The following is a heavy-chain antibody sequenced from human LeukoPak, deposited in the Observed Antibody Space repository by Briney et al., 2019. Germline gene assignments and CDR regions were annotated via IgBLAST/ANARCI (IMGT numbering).Heavy chain of an antibody. CDR2: MNPNSGNT. Sequence: GASMKVSCKASGYTFISYDINWVRQVTGQGLEWMGWMNPNSGNTGYAQKFQGRVTITRNTSISTAFMELSSLRSEDTAVYYCARRAVGNSYYYSMDVWGKGTTVTVSS. CDR1: GYTFISYD. CDR3: ARRAVGNSYYYSMDV. J-gene: IGHJ6*03. D-gene: IGHD6-19*01. V-gene: IGHV1-8*01.